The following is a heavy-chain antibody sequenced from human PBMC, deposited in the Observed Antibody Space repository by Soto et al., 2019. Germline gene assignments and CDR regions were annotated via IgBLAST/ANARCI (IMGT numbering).Heavy chain of an antibody. CDR1: GFTVSSNY. V-gene: IGHV3-66*01. Sequence: EVQLVESGGGLVQPGGSLRLSCAAAGFTVSSNYMSWVRQAPGKGLEWVSVIYSGGSTYYADYVKGRFTISRDNSKNTLYLQMNRLRAEDTAVYYCARDRIPTGMDVWGQGTTVTVSS. CDR3: ARDRIPTGMDV. CDR2: IYSGGST. J-gene: IGHJ6*02.